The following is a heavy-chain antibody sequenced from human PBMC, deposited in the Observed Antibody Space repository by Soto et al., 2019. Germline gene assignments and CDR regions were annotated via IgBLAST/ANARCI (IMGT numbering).Heavy chain of an antibody. CDR3: AKMGDSSGYDFFDY. Sequence: EVQLLESGGGLVQPGGSLRLSCAASGFTFSNYAMSWVRQAPAKGLEWVSSISGRGERTYNADSVKGRFTISRDSSKNTLDLQMNSLSVEDTAVYYCAKMGDSSGYDFFDYWGQGTLVTVSS. CDR2: ISGRGERT. CDR1: GFTFSNYA. V-gene: IGHV3-23*01. J-gene: IGHJ4*02. D-gene: IGHD3-22*01.